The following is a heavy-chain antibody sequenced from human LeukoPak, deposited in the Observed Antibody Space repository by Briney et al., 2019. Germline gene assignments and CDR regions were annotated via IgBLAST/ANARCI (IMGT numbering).Heavy chain of an antibody. D-gene: IGHD3-22*01. CDR2: INPNTDGT. J-gene: IGHJ4*02. V-gene: IGHV1-2*02. CDR1: GYTFTSYD. CDR3: ARPYYYDSSGLFDY. Sequence: GASVTVSCKASGYTFTSYDINWVRQAPGQGLEWMGWINPNTDGTNYAQKFQGRVTLTRDTSISTAYMELSRLRSDDTAVYYCARPYYYDSSGLFDYWGQGTLVTVSS.